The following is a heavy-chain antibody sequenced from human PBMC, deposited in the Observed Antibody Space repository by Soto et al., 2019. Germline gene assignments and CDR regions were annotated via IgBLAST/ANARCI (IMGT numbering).Heavy chain of an antibody. V-gene: IGHV4-4*07. D-gene: IGHD3-10*01. CDR1: GGSINSYW. J-gene: IGHJ4*02. CDR2: VYSSGTT. CDR3: ERDIGSFAYGEGY. Sequence: SETLSLTCSVSGGSINSYWWSWIRQPAGKGLEWIGRVYSSGTTDYNPSLNSRATMSVETSKNQFSLKLSSVTAADTAVYYCERDIGSFAYGEGYWGQGTLVTVSS.